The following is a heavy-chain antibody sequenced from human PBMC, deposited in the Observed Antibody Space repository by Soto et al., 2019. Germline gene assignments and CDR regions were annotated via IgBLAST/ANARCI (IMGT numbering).Heavy chain of an antibody. D-gene: IGHD3-10*01. Sequence: QVQLVESGGGVVQPGRSLRLSCAASGFTFSSYGMHWVRQAPGKGLEWVAVISYDGSNKYYADSVKGRFTISRDNSKNTLYLQMNSLRAEDTAVYYCAKDLVGDVSLRDWGQGTLVTVSS. CDR3: AKDLVGDVSLRD. V-gene: IGHV3-30*18. CDR2: ISYDGSNK. J-gene: IGHJ4*02. CDR1: GFTFSSYG.